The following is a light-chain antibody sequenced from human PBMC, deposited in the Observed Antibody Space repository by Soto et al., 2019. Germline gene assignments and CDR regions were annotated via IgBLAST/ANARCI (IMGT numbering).Light chain of an antibody. CDR1: TSDVGAYNY. Sequence: QSALTQPPSASGSPGQSVTISCTGTTSDVGAYNYVSWYQQHPGRAPKLLIYEVTKRPSGVPDRFSGSKSGNTASLTVSGLQAEDEADYYCNSYAGSNNLVFGGGTSSPS. J-gene: IGLJ2*01. V-gene: IGLV2-8*01. CDR3: NSYAGSNNLV. CDR2: EVT.